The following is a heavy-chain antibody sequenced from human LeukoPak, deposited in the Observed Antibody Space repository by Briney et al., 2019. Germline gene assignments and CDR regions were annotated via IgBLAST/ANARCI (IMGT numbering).Heavy chain of an antibody. CDR2: IKQGGSDK. V-gene: IGHV3-7*04. Sequence: PGGSLRLSCATSGFTFSSYYMSWVRQAPGKGLEWVANIKQGGSDKYYVDSVKGRFTISRDNAKNSLYLQMNTLRVEDTAVYYCARASVGAFDIWGQGTMVTVST. CDR3: ARASVGAFDI. J-gene: IGHJ3*02. CDR1: GFTFSSYY.